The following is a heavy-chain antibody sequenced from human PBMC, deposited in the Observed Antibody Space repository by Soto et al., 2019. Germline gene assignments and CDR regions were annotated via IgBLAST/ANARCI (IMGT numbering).Heavy chain of an antibody. J-gene: IGHJ6*01. CDR1: GGTFRTSA. CDR2: IMPVFSTP. CDR3: ARDKDRQQLGGNYYYIMDV. D-gene: IGHD3-3*02. V-gene: IGHV1-69*12. Sequence: QVQLVQSGAEVKKPGSSVKVSCKNSGGTFRTSAISWVRQAPGQGLEWMGGIMPVFSTPDYAQKFQGRVTITADESTGTAYMELSSLRSEDTAVYYCARDKDRQQLGGNYYYIMDVWGQGTTVTVSS.